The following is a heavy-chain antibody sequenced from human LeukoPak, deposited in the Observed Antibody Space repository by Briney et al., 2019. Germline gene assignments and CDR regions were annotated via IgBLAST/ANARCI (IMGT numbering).Heavy chain of an antibody. Sequence: GASVKVSCKASGYTFTSYGISWVRQAPGQGLEWMGWINPNSGGTNYAQKFQGRVTMTRDTSISTAYMELSRLRSDDTAVYYCARRFVDYCDSSGYLFRGLYYFDYWGQGTLVTVSS. CDR3: ARRFVDYCDSSGYLFRGLYYFDY. J-gene: IGHJ4*02. CDR1: GYTFTSYG. D-gene: IGHD3-22*01. V-gene: IGHV1-2*02. CDR2: INPNSGGT.